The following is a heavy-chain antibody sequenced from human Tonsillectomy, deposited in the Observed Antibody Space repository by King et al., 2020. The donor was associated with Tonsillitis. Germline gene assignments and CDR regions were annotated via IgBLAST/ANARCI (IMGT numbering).Heavy chain of an antibody. CDR1: GFTFSYYG. CDR3: AKDPTAHAAYYYHAMDV. J-gene: IGHJ6*02. Sequence: VQLVESGGGLVQPGGSLRLSCAASGFTFSYYGMSWVRQAPGKGLEWVSVISGTGGSTYYADSVKGRFTISRDNSKNTLYLQMNSRRAEDTAVYYRAKDPTAHAAYYYHAMDVWGQGTTVTVSS. CDR2: ISGTGGST. V-gene: IGHV3-23*04.